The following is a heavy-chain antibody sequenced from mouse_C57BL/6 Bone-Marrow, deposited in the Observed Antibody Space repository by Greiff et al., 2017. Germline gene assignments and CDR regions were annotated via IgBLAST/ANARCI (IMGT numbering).Heavy chain of an antibody. D-gene: IGHD2-4*01. J-gene: IGHJ4*01. Sequence: VQVVESGAELVKPGASVKLSCKASGYTFTEYTIHWVKQRSGQGLEWIGWFYPGSGSIKYNEKFKDKATLTAEKSSSTVYMELSRLTTEDTAVYFCARHEEAYYDYGYAMDYWGQGTSVTVSS. V-gene: IGHV1-62-2*01. CDR3: ARHEEAYYDYGYAMDY. CDR1: GYTFTEYT. CDR2: FYPGSGSI.